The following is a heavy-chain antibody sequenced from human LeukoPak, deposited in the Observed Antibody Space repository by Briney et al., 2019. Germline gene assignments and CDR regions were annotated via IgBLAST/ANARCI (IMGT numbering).Heavy chain of an antibody. V-gene: IGHV1-2*02. CDR2: INPNSGGT. CDR3: ARGPFAYDILTGYSRTGAFDY. CDR1: GYTFTGHY. Sequence: GASVKVSCKASGYTFTGHYMHWVRQAPGQGLEWMGWINPNSGGTNYAQKFQGRVTMTRGTSISTAYMEVRSLRSDDTAVYYCARGPFAYDILTGYSRTGAFDYWGQGTLVTVSS. D-gene: IGHD3-9*01. J-gene: IGHJ4*02.